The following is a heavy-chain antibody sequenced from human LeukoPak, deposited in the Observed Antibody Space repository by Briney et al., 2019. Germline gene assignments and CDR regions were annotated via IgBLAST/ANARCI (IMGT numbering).Heavy chain of an antibody. CDR3: ARAPSSYESGNGYPNLGWLDP. J-gene: IGHJ5*02. Sequence: PSETLSLTCKVSGYLISLDYYWVWIRQAPGRGLQWIGGFHRGRIQYNSALKSRVTISIDSSKNQFSLRMWPVTAADTAFYFCARAPSSYESGNGYPNLGWLDPWGQGALVTVSS. CDR1: GYLISLDYY. CDR2: FHRGRI. D-gene: IGHD5-24*01. V-gene: IGHV4-38-2*02.